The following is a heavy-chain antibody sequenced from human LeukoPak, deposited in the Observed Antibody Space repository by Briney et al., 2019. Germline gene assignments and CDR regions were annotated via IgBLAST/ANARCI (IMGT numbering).Heavy chain of an antibody. J-gene: IGHJ3*01. CDR1: GYTFTSYG. Sequence: ASVKVSCKASGYTFTSYGISWVRQAPGQGLEWMGWISAYNGNTNYAQKLQGRVTMTTDTSTSTAYMELRSLRSDDTAVYYCATPSYGSSWGTIDVWGQGTMVTVSS. CDR3: ATPSYGSSWGTIDV. D-gene: IGHD6-13*01. V-gene: IGHV1-18*01. CDR2: ISAYNGNT.